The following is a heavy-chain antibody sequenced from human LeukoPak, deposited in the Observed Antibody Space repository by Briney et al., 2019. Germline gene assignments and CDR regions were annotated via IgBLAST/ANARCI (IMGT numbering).Heavy chain of an antibody. CDR1: GGSISSYY. V-gene: IGHV4-59*01. CDR3: AKSWRPRRWPDSFDP. J-gene: IGHJ5*02. D-gene: IGHD5-24*01. Sequence: PSETLSLTCTVSGGSISSYYWSWIRQHPGKGLEWIGYIYNSGSTNHHPSLRSRVTISVDTSKNQFSLKLSSVTAADPAVYYCAKSWRPRRWPDSFDPWGQGTLVTVSS. CDR2: IYNSGST.